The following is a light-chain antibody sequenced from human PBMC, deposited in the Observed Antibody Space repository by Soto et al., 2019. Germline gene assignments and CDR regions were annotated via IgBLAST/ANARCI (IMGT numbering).Light chain of an antibody. CDR1: QSVSSN. J-gene: IGKJ1*01. CDR2: GAS. CDR3: QQYGSSSWT. V-gene: IGKV3-15*01. Sequence: EIVMTQSPATLSVSPGERVTLSCRASQSVSSNLAWYQQKPGQAPRLLIYGASSKASGIPARFSGSGSETDFTLTISSLQSEDFAVYYCQQYGSSSWTFGQGTKVEIK.